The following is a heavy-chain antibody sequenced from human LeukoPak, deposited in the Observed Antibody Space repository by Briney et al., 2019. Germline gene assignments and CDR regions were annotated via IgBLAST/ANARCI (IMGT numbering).Heavy chain of an antibody. J-gene: IGHJ4*02. CDR2: ILYDGSNK. Sequence: GRSLRLSCAASGFTFSNYGIHWVRQAPGKGLEWVALILYDGSNKFYADAVKGRFTISRDNSKNTLYLQMNSLRAEDTAVYYCARWRAGIAVAVDYWGQGTLVTVSS. CDR3: ARWRAGIAVAVDY. CDR1: GFTFSNYG. D-gene: IGHD6-19*01. V-gene: IGHV3-33*01.